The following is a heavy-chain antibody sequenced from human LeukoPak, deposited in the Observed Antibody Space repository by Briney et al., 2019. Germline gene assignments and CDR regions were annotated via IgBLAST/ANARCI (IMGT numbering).Heavy chain of an antibody. D-gene: IGHD3-22*01. J-gene: IGHJ4*02. CDR2: ISAYNGNT. CDR1: GYTFTSYG. CDR3: ARDRGTYYYDSSGSLTADY. V-gene: IGHV1-18*01. Sequence: GASVQVSCKASGYTFTSYGISWVRQAPGQGLEWMGWISAYNGNTDYAQKLQGRVTMTTDTSTSTAYMELRSLRSDDTAVYYCARDRGTYYYDSSGSLTADYWGQGTLVTVSS.